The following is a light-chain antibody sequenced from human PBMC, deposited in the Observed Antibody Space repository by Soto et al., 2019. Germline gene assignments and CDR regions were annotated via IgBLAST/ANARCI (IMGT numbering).Light chain of an antibody. J-gene: IGKJ1*01. V-gene: IGKV3-15*01. CDR3: QQYSNWPET. CDR1: XSVSSN. CDR2: DAS. Sequence: EIVMTQSPATLSVSPGERATLSCRASXSVSSNLAWYQQKVGQAPRLLIYDASTRATGVPARFSGSGSGTEFTLTVSSLQSEDFAVYYCQQYSNWPETFGQGTKVEIK.